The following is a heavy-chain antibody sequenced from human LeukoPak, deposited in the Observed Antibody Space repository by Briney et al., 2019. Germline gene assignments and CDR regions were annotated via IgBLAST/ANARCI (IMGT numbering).Heavy chain of an antibody. CDR3: ARGRVRSGNNGIGY. Sequence: GASVTVSFKASGYAFTSYDINWVRQATGQGGEGMGWMNPNSGNTGYAQKFQGRVTMTRNTSISTAYMELSSLRSEDTAVYYCARGRVRSGNNGIGYWGQGTLVTVSS. V-gene: IGHV1-8*01. J-gene: IGHJ4*02. CDR2: MNPNSGNT. D-gene: IGHD2-8*01. CDR1: GYAFTSYD.